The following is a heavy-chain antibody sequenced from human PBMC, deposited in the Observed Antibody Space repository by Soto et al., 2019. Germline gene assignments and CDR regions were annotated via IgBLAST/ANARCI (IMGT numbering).Heavy chain of an antibody. Sequence: WGTLSLTCGVSGFSIQTSYFWGWIRPPPGKGLEWIGLISHSGRAISHPSFASRATISLDTTNNAFSLTLKSVTAADTAVYYCARGGIVVEATARVYWFDPWGQGTLVTVSA. V-gene: IGHV4-38-2*01. J-gene: IGHJ5*02. D-gene: IGHD2-15*01. CDR1: GFSIQTSYF. CDR2: ISHSGRA. CDR3: ARGGIVVEATARVYWFDP.